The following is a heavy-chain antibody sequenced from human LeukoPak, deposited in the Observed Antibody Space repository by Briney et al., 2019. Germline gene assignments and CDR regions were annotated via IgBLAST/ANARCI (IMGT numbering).Heavy chain of an antibody. CDR3: ARDLVWELHSRPFDY. V-gene: IGHV1-18*01. Sequence: GASVKVSCKASGYTFTSYDINWVRQAPGQGLEWMGWISAYNGNTNYAQKLQGRVTMTTDTSTSTAYMELRSLRSDDTAVYYCARDLVWELHSRPFDYWGQGTLVTVSS. D-gene: IGHD1-26*01. CDR1: GYTFTSYD. J-gene: IGHJ4*02. CDR2: ISAYNGNT.